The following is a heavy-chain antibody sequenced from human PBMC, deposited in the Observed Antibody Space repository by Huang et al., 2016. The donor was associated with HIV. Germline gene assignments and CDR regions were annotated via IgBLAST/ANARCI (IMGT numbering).Heavy chain of an antibody. J-gene: IGHJ4*02. CDR2: IKSDGRST. Sequence: EVQLVESGGGLVQPGGSLRLSCAASGFSISSYWMPWVRQAPGKGLGWGSRIKSDGRSTSYADSVKGRFTITRDNAKNTLYLQMNSLRAEDTAVYYCARDPRIQSWLNFFDYWGQGTLVSVSS. CDR3: ARDPRIQSWLNFFDY. V-gene: IGHV3-74*01. D-gene: IGHD3-22*01. CDR1: GFSISSYW.